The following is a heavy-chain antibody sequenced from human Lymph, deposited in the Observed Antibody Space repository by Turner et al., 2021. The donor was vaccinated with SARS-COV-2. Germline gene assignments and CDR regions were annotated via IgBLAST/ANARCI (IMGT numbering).Heavy chain of an antibody. CDR1: GFTVSSNY. Sequence: EVQLVESGGGLIQPGGSLRLSCAASGFTVSSNYMSWVRQAPGKGLEWVSVIYSGGSTYYADSVKGRFTISRDNSKNTLYLQMNSLRAEDTAVYYCARGPMYYDILTGYYDPYYFDYWGQGTLVTVSS. V-gene: IGHV3-53*01. D-gene: IGHD3-9*01. CDR2: IYSGGST. CDR3: ARGPMYYDILTGYYDPYYFDY. J-gene: IGHJ4*02.